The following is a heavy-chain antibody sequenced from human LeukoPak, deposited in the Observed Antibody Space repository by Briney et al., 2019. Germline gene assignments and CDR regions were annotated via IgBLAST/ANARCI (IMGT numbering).Heavy chain of an antibody. CDR3: AREYKESNWNDGGAFDI. V-gene: IGHV1-69*04. CDR2: ISPHLNVP. Sequence: ASVKVSCKSSGGSFNSYSINWVRQTPGQGLEWMGRISPHLNVPHYSQQFQDRVTISADRSTTTAYMELRSLTSEDTAMYFCAREYKESNWNDGGAFDIWGHGTVVTVSS. J-gene: IGHJ3*02. D-gene: IGHD1-1*01. CDR1: GGSFNSYS.